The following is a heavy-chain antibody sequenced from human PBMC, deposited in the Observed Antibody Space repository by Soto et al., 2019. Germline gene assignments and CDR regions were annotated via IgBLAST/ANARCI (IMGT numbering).Heavy chain of an antibody. D-gene: IGHD2-15*01. Sequence: QVQLQESGPGLVKPSGTLSLTCAVSGGSISSSNWWSWVRQPPGKGLEWIGEIYHSGSTNYNPSHKSHVTIPVDKPKNQFSLKLSSVPAADTAVYYSARVSTRRWYRSGTHNCYYGMHVWGQGTTVTVSS. V-gene: IGHV4-4*02. CDR3: ARVSTRRWYRSGTHNCYYGMHV. CDR2: IYHSGST. CDR1: GGSISSSNW. J-gene: IGHJ6*02.